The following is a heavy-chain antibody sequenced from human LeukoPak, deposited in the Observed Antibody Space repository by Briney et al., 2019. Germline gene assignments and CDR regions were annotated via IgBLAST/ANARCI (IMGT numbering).Heavy chain of an antibody. CDR1: GYTFTGYY. V-gene: IGHV1-2*02. CDR2: INPNSGGT. CDR3: ARVWGYAANLNY. Sequence: ASVKVSCKASGYTFTGYYMHWVRQAPGQGLEWMGWINPNSGGTNYAQKFQGRVTMTRDTFISTAYMELSRLRSDDTAVYYCARVWGYAANLNYWGQGTLVTVSS. D-gene: IGHD3-16*01. J-gene: IGHJ4*02.